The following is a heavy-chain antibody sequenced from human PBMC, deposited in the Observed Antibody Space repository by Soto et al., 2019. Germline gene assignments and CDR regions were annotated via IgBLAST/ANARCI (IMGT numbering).Heavy chain of an antibody. V-gene: IGHV3-74*01. CDR3: AKDRGWFGEVPFDY. CDR1: GFTFSSYW. J-gene: IGHJ4*02. Sequence: GGSLRLSCAASGFTFSSYWMHWVRPAPGKGLVWVSRINSDGSSTIYADSVKDRFTISRDNAKNTLYLQMHSVRAEDTDVYYYAKDRGWFGEVPFDYWGQGTMVTVSS. D-gene: IGHD3-10*01. CDR2: INSDGSST.